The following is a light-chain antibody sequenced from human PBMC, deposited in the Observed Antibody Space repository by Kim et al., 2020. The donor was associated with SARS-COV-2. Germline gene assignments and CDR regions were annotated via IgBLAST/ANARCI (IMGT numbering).Light chain of an antibody. V-gene: IGLV1-47*01. CDR1: SSNIGSNY. CDR2: RSN. Sequence: GQRVTILCSGSSSNIGSNYVYWYRQFPGTAPKLLIYRSNQRHSGVPDRISGSKSGSAASLAISGLRSEDEGDYYCATWDDSLSGPVFGGGTQLTVL. J-gene: IGLJ2*01. CDR3: ATWDDSLSGPV.